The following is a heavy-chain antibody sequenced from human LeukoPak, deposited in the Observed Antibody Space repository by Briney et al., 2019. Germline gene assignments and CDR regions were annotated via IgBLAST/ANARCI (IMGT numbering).Heavy chain of an antibody. D-gene: IGHD6-19*01. J-gene: IGHJ6*02. CDR1: GYTLTELS. CDR3: ATLHGYSSGWYTFGYYYGMDV. V-gene: IGHV1-24*01. Sequence: ASVKVSCEVSGYTLTELSMHWVRQAPGKGLEWMGGFDPEDGETIYAQKFQGRVTMTEDTSTDTAYMELSSLRSEDTAVYYCATLHGYSSGWYTFGYYYGMDVWGQGTTVTVSS. CDR2: FDPEDGET.